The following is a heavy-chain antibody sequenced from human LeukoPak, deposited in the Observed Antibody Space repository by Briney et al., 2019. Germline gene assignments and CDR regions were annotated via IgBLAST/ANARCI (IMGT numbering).Heavy chain of an antibody. J-gene: IGHJ5*02. CDR2: ISSSSSYI. CDR3: ARVGARSSGWFDP. D-gene: IGHD6-19*01. V-gene: IGHV3-21*01. CDR1: GFTFSSYS. Sequence: GGSLRLSCAASGFTFSSYSMSWVRQAPGKGLEWVSSISSSSSYIYYADSVKGRFTISRDNAKNSLYLQMNSLRAEDTAVYYYARVGARSSGWFDPWGQGTLATVSS.